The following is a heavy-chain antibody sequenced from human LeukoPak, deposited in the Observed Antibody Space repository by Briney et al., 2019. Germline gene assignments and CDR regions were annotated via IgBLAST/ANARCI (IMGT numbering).Heavy chain of an antibody. D-gene: IGHD3-3*01. J-gene: IGHJ6*03. Sequence: PSETLSLTCTVSGGSISPYYWSWIRHLPGKGLEWIGDIYNSGGTHYNPSLRSRVTISQDTLKKQFFLKLKSVTAADTAVYYCARGRMAYYDFLKGRAPYYYYYMDVWGKGTTITISS. CDR1: GGSISPYY. CDR2: IYNSGGT. V-gene: IGHV4-59*12. CDR3: ARGRMAYYDFLKGRAPYYYYYMDV.